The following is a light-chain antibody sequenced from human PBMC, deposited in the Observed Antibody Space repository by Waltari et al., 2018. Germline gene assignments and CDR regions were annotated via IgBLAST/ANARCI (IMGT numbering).Light chain of an antibody. CDR2: DAS. J-gene: IGKJ4*01. CDR1: ESVRSY. Sequence: EIVLTQSPATLSLSPGEGATLPCRASESVRSYLAWYQQKPGQAPRLLTYDASNRASGIPARFSGSGSGTDFSLSISSLEPEDFAVYYCQQRHNWPLTFGGGTKVEIK. CDR3: QQRHNWPLT. V-gene: IGKV3-11*01.